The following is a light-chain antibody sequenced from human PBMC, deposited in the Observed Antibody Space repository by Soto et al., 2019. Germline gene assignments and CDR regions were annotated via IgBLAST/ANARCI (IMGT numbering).Light chain of an antibody. CDR3: SSYTSSSTLV. V-gene: IGLV2-14*03. CDR2: DVT. Sequence: ALTQPASVSGSLGQSITISCTGTTSDVGAYNYVSWYQQHPGKAPQLVIYDVTNRPSGVSNRFSGSKSGNTASLTISGLQAEDEADYYCSSYTSSSTLVFGGGTKLTVL. CDR1: TSDVGAYNY. J-gene: IGLJ3*02.